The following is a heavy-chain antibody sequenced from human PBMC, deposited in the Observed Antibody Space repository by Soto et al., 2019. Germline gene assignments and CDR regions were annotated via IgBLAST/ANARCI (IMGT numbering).Heavy chain of an antibody. CDR2: IHHTGSTT. CDR1: GGSISTNDW. CDR3: ATRDCTNNVCHFP. V-gene: IGHV4-4*02. J-gene: IGHJ5*02. D-gene: IGHD2-8*01. Sequence: QVPLQESGPGLVKPSETLSLTCAVSGGSISTNDWWTWVRQPPGKGLEWIGDIHHTGSTTNYSPSLQSRVTVSIDKSENQFSLRLTSVTAADTAVYYCATRDCTNNVCHFPWGQGTLVTVSS.